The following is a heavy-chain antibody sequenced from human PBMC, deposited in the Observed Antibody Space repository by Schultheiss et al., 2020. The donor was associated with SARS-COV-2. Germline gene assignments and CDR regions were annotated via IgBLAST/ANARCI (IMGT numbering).Heavy chain of an antibody. CDR1: GGSISSSSYY. CDR2: IYYSGST. D-gene: IGHD2-2*01. J-gene: IGHJ6*03. Sequence: SQTLSLTCTVSGGSISSSSYYWGWIRQPPGKGLEWIGYIYYSGSTNYNPSLKSRVTISVDTSKNQFSLKLSSVTAADTAVYYCARTYQLLWGLATKNYYYYYMDVWGKGTTVTVSS. V-gene: IGHV4-61*05. CDR3: ARTYQLLWGLATKNYYYYYMDV.